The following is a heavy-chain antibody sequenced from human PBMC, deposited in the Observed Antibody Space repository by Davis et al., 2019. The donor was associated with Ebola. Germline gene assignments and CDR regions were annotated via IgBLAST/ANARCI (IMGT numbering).Heavy chain of an antibody. V-gene: IGHV4-4*02. J-gene: IGHJ6*02. CDR1: GDSISSSNW. Sequence: MPSETLSLTCAVSGDSISSSNWWSWVRQPPGKGLEWIGAISQSGSTNYNPSLKSRVTISVDTSKNQFSLKLSSVTAADTAVYYCARGEWGYCSSTSCYRDYYYGMDVWGQGTTVTVSS. D-gene: IGHD2-2*02. CDR3: ARGEWGYCSSTSCYRDYYYGMDV. CDR2: ISQSGST.